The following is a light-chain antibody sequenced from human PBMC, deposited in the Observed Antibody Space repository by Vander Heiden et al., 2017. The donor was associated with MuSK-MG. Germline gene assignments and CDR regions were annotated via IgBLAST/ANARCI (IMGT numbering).Light chain of an antibody. V-gene: IGKV3-20*01. CDR3: QQYGTSSWT. Sequence: VSTQSPGTLSLSPGERATLSCRASQTISGSYVAWYLQTPGQAPRLLIYGASSRATGVPDRFSASGSGTVFTLTVSRLAPEDFAVYYCQQYGTSSWTFGQGTNVEIK. CDR1: QTISGSY. J-gene: IGKJ1*01. CDR2: GAS.